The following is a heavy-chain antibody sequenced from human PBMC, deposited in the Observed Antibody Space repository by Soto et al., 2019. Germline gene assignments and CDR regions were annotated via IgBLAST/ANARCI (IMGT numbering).Heavy chain of an antibody. CDR3: ARLGRFSDGTLDY. CDR1: CVSIRSPSYY. J-gene: IGHJ4*02. Sequence: SETLSLTCTVSCVSIRSPSYYWGWVRQPPGKGVEWIAAVYSHGDTHYNPSLKSRVSISVDTSANKLSLTFTSVTATDTAFYYYARLGRFSDGTLDYGGQGTFVTVSS. D-gene: IGHD3-3*01. CDR2: VYSHGDT. V-gene: IGHV4-39*01.